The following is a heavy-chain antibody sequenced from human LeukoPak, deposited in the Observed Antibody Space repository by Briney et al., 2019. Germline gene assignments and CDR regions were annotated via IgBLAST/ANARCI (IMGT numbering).Heavy chain of an antibody. V-gene: IGHV4-34*01. J-gene: IGHJ5*02. CDR3: GRGASGWLPIDA. Sequence: SGPLSLTCEAYGGSFSAYSWTWIRQPPGKGLEWIGEITHVGNTYYNPSLKSRITLSVDTYKNHFSLKLLSVTAADTAVYFCGRGASGWLPIDAWDQGAQVTVSS. CDR2: ITHVGNT. CDR1: GGSFSAYS. D-gene: IGHD6-19*01.